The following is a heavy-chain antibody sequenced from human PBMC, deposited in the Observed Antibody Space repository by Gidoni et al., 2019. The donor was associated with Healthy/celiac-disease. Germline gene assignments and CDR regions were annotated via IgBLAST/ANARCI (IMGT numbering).Heavy chain of an antibody. Sequence: QVQLQQWGAGLLKPSETLSLTCAVYGGSFSGYYWSWIRQPPGKGLEWIGEINHSGSTNYNPSLKSRVTISVDTSKNQFSLKLSSVTAADTAVYYCARARLLTWSGYFRPNWFDPWGQGTLVTVSS. D-gene: IGHD3-3*01. J-gene: IGHJ5*02. CDR2: INHSGST. CDR3: ARARLLTWSGYFRPNWFDP. V-gene: IGHV4-34*01. CDR1: GGSFSGYY.